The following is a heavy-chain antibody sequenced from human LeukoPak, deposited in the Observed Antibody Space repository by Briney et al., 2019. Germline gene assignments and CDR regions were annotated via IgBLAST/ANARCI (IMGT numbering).Heavy chain of an antibody. CDR2: IYQSGST. CDR3: ARSEINDYMRF. CDR1: GYSIANGYQ. V-gene: IGHV4-38-2*02. Sequence: SETLSLTCTVSGYSIANGYQWAWIRQPPGKRLEWIGSIYQSGSTYGNLSLKSRLTMSVDTSKNQFSLKMRSVTAADTAIYYCARSEINDYMRFWGQGILVTVSS. D-gene: IGHD4-11*01. J-gene: IGHJ4*02.